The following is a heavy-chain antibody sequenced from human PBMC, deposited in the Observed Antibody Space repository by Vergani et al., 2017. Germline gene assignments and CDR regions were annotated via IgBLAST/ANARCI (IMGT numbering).Heavy chain of an antibody. Sequence: EVQLVESGGGLVQPGRSLRLSCTASGFTFGDYAMSWVRQAPGKGLEWVGFIRSKAYGGTTEYAASVKGRFTISRDDSKSIAYLQMNSLKTEDTAVYYCARDLRITGTTSMDVWGKGTTVTVSS. V-gene: IGHV3-49*04. J-gene: IGHJ6*03. D-gene: IGHD1-7*01. CDR1: GFTFGDYA. CDR2: IRSKAYGGTT. CDR3: ARDLRITGTTSMDV.